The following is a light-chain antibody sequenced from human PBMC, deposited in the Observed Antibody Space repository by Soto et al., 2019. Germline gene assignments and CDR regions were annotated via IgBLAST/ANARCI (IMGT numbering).Light chain of an antibody. Sequence: DIQLTQSPSFLSASVGDRVTITCRASQGISSYLAWYQQKPGKAPKLLIYAASTLHSGVPSRFSVSGSGTEFTLTISRLQPEDFATYYCQQLNSYPWTFGHGTKVEIK. J-gene: IGKJ1*01. CDR3: QQLNSYPWT. CDR1: QGISSY. V-gene: IGKV1-9*01. CDR2: AAS.